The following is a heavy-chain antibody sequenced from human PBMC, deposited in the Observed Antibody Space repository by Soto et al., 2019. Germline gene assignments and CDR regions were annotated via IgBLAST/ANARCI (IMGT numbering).Heavy chain of an antibody. CDR3: AREADTDVGGLGFYDAFDI. J-gene: IGHJ3*02. V-gene: IGHV4-59*01. Sequence: KPSETLSLTCTISGGSISNYYWTWIRQTPGKGLEWIGYVYYSGNTNYNPSLKSRVSISVDMSKNQFSLELSSVTAADTAMYYCAREADTDVGGLGFYDAFDIWGPGTKVTVSS. D-gene: IGHD5-18*01. CDR2: VYYSGNT. CDR1: GGSISNYY.